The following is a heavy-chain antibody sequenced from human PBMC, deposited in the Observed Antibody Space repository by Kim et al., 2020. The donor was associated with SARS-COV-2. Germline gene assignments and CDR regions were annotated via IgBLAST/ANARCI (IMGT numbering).Heavy chain of an antibody. D-gene: IGHD3-10*01. Sequence: GGSLRLSCAASGFTVSSNYMSWVRQAPGKGLEWVSVIYSGGSTYYADSVKGRFTISRDNSKNTLYLQMNSLRAEDTAVYYCASARLMVRGAPRGMDVWGQGTTVTVSS. CDR1: GFTVSSNY. J-gene: IGHJ6*02. CDR3: ASARLMVRGAPRGMDV. V-gene: IGHV3-53*01. CDR2: IYSGGST.